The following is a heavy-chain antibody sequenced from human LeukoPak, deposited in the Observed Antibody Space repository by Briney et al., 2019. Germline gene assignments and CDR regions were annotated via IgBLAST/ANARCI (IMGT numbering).Heavy chain of an antibody. V-gene: IGHV3-7*01. CDR1: GFTFSSYW. Sequence: PGGSLRLSCAASGFTFSSYWVTWVRQAPGKGLEWVANIKHNGDELNYVGSVEGRFTISRDNAKNSLYLHMTSLRAEDTAVYYCARELRTFDSWGQGTLVTVSS. CDR2: IKHNGDEL. CDR3: ARELRTFDS. D-gene: IGHD3-16*01. J-gene: IGHJ4*02.